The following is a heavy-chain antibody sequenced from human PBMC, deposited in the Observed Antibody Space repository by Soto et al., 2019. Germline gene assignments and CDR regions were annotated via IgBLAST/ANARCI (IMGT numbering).Heavy chain of an antibody. CDR3: ARDVRTGYCSGGSCYPLDY. V-gene: IGHV3-33*01. CDR2: IWADGSNT. D-gene: IGHD2-15*01. Sequence: QVQMVESGGGVVQPGRSLRLSCAASGFIFSDYGMHWVRQAPGKGLEWVALIWADGSNTAYADSAKGRFTISRDNSKSALYVQMNSLRDDDTALYYCARDVRTGYCSGGSCYPLDYWGQGTLVTVSS. CDR1: GFIFSDYG. J-gene: IGHJ4*02.